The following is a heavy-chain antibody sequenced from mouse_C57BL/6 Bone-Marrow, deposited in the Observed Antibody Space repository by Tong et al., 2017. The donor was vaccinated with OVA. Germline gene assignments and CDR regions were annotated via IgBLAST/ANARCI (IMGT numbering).Heavy chain of an antibody. V-gene: IGHV1S56*01. CDR3: ARAYYGSSYEGY. J-gene: IGHJ2*01. Sequence: VQLQESGPEPVKPGALVKISCKASGYTFTSYDINWVKQRPGQGLEWIGWIYPGDGSTKYNEKFKGKATLTADKSSSTAYMQLSSLTSENSAVYFCARAYYGSSYEGYWGQGTTLTVSS. D-gene: IGHD1-1*01. CDR2: IYPGDGST. CDR1: GYTFTSYD.